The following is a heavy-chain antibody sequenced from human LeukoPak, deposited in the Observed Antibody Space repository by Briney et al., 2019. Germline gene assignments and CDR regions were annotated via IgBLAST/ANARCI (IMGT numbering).Heavy chain of an antibody. Sequence: ASVKVSSTASGYTFTTCGISWVRQAPGQGLEWMGWIGAYNGDTNYAHRFQDRITLTMDTSTSTVYMELWSLRSDDTAVYYCARDRGYGDDSFDPWGQGTLVTVSS. CDR1: GYTFTTCG. CDR3: ARDRGYGDDSFDP. J-gene: IGHJ5*02. D-gene: IGHD4-17*01. CDR2: IGAYNGDT. V-gene: IGHV1-18*01.